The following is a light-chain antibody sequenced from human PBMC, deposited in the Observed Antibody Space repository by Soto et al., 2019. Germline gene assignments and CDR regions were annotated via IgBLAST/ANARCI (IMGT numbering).Light chain of an antibody. CDR3: SSYTSSSFYV. V-gene: IGLV2-14*01. CDR1: SSDVGGYNY. Sequence: QSVLTQPASVSGSPGQSIIISCTGTSSDVGGYNYVSWYQQHPGKAPKLMIYEVSNRPSGVSNRFSGSKSGNTASLTISGLQAEDEADYYCSSYTSSSFYVFGTGTKLTVL. J-gene: IGLJ1*01. CDR2: EVS.